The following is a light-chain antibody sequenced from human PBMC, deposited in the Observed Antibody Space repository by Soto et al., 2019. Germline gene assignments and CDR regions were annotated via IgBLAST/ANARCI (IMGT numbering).Light chain of an antibody. CDR3: QVWDNRLGFV. V-gene: IGLV3-9*01. CDR1: NIGRKN. J-gene: IGLJ1*01. CDR2: TDN. Sequence: SYELTQALSVSVALGQTATITCGGNNIGRKNVPGYQERSGQAPVFIIYTDNNRPSGIPERFSGSNSGNTAPLTISRAQVGDEADYYCQVWDNRLGFVVGTGTEVTVL.